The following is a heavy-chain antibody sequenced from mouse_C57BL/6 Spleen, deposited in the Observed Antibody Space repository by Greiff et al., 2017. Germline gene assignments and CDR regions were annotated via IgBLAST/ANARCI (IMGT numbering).Heavy chain of an antibody. CDR2: VWSGGST. D-gene: IGHD1-1*01. J-gene: IGHJ1*03. CDR3: ARLYGSREGYFDV. Sequence: VQLKQSGPGLVQPSQSLSITCTVSGFSLTSYGVHWVRQSPGKGLEWLGVVWSGGSTDYNAAFISRLSISKDNSKSQVFFKMNSLQADDTAIYYCARLYGSREGYFDVWGTGTTVTVSS. V-gene: IGHV2-2*01. CDR1: GFSLTSYG.